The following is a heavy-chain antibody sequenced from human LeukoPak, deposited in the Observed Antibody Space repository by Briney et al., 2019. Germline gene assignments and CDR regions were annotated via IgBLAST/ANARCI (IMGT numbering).Heavy chain of an antibody. D-gene: IGHD6-25*01. V-gene: IGHV4-59*01. CDR3: ARYPASYYYYYMDV. CDR1: GGSISSYY. CDR2: IYYSGST. Sequence: SETLSLTCTVSGGSISSYYWSWTRQPPGKGLEWIGYIYYSGSTNYNPSLKSRVTISVDTSKNQFSLKLSSVTAADTAVYYCARYPASYYYYYMDVWGKGTTVTVSS. J-gene: IGHJ6*03.